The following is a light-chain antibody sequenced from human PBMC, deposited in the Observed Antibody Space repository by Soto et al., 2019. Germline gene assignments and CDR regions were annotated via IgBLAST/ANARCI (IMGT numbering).Light chain of an antibody. J-gene: IGKJ5*01. V-gene: IGKV2-28*01. Sequence: DIVMTHSPLSLPVTPGEPASISCRSSQSLLHSNGYNYLGWYLQKPGQSPQLLIYLGSNRASGVPDRFSGSGSGKDFTLEISRVEAEDVGVYYCMQALKTPITFGQGTRLEIX. CDR1: QSLLHSNGYNY. CDR2: LGS. CDR3: MQALKTPIT.